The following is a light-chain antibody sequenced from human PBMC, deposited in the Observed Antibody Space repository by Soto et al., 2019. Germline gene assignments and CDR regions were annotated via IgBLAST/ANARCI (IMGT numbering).Light chain of an antibody. J-gene: IGLJ3*02. V-gene: IGLV2-14*01. Sequence: QSVLTQPASVSGSPGQSITISCTGTSSDVGNYNYVSWYQQHPDKAPKLVIYDVSYRPSGVSNRFSGSKSGNTASLTIFGLQAEDEADYYCSSYTKSDTVVFGGGTKLTVL. CDR2: DVS. CDR1: SSDVGNYNY. CDR3: SSYTKSDTVV.